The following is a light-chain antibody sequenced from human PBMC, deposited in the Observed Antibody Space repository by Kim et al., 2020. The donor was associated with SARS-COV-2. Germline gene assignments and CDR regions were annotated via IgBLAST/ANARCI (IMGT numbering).Light chain of an antibody. V-gene: IGKV1-12*01. J-gene: IGKJ2*01. CDR2: GAS. CDR3: QQAHTFPHT. CDR1: QYISTY. Sequence: ASVGDRVTITCRASQYISTYLAWYQQKSGKAPKLLIYGASTLQSGVPSRFSGSGSGTTFTLTISSLQPEDFATYFCQQAHTFPHTFGQGTKLEIK.